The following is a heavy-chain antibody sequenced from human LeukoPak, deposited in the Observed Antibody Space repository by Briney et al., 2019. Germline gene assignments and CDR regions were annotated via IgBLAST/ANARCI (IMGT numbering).Heavy chain of an antibody. J-gene: IGHJ6*02. D-gene: IGHD2-21*01. Sequence: SETLSLTCTVSGGSISSGGYYWSWIRQHPGKGLEWIGYIYYSGSTNYNPSLKSRVTISVDTSKNQFSLSLSSVTAADTAVYYCARITFVVEGYGMDVWGQGTTVTVSS. CDR1: GGSISSGGYY. CDR2: IYYSGST. V-gene: IGHV4-61*08. CDR3: ARITFVVEGYGMDV.